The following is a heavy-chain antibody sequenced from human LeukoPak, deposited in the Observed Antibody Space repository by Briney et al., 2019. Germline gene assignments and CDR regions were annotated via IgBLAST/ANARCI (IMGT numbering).Heavy chain of an antibody. J-gene: IGHJ4*02. V-gene: IGHV3-7*03. D-gene: IGHD6-19*01. CDR1: GFTFNNYW. CDR2: VKQDGSEK. Sequence: GGSLRLSCAASGFTFNNYWMTWVRQAPGKGLQWVANVKQDGSEKYYVDSVKGRFTISRDNAKNSLYLQMNSLRAEDTAVYYCARDPTLYSSGWYGGDYFDYWGQGTLVTVSS. CDR3: ARDPTLYSSGWYGGDYFDY.